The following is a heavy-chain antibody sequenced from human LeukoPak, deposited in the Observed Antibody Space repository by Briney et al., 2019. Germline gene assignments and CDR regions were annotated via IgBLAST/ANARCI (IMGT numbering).Heavy chain of an antibody. V-gene: IGHV4-39*01. D-gene: IGHD3-22*01. CDR2: IYYSGST. J-gene: IGHJ1*01. CDR1: GGSISSSSYY. Sequence: SETLSLTCTVSGGSISSSSYYWGWIRQPPGKGLEWIGSIYYSGSTYYNPSLKSRVTISVDTSKNQFSLKLSSVTAADTAVYYCASLSGYYYGFCFQHWGQGTLVTVSS. CDR3: ASLSGYYYGFCFQH.